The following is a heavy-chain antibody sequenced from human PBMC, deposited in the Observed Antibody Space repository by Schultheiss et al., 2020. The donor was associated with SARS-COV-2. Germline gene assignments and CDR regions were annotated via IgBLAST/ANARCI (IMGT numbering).Heavy chain of an antibody. V-gene: IGHV3-30*18. CDR2: ISYDGAIE. D-gene: IGHD2-2*01. Sequence: GESLKISCAASGTSGFTFSSYSMHWVRQAPGKGLEWVAVISYDGAIEYYADSVKGRFTISRDIGKNSVYLEMNTLRREDTAMYFCAKDVVSGCSSTSCYAPGDWGQGTLVTVSS. CDR1: GTSGFTFSSYS. J-gene: IGHJ4*02. CDR3: AKDVVSGCSSTSCYAPGD.